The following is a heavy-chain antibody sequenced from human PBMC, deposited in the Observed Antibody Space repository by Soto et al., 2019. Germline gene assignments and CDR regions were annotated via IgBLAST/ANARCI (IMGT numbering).Heavy chain of an antibody. D-gene: IGHD5-12*01. Sequence: EVQLLESGGGLVQPGGSLRLSCAASGVTFSSFAMTWVRQAPGKGLEWVSSVSGSGGRTSYADSVKGRVTIARDNSNSTLYLQINSLRAEDTAVYYCTIVANDHWGQGTLVIVSS. CDR1: GVTFSSFA. CDR3: TIVANDH. J-gene: IGHJ4*02. V-gene: IGHV3-23*01. CDR2: VSGSGGRT.